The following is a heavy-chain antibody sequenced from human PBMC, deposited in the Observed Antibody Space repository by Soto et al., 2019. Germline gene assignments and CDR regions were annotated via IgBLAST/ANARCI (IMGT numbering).Heavy chain of an antibody. CDR1: GGSISNSNW. D-gene: IGHD1-26*01. CDR2: IFHSGST. J-gene: IGHJ4*02. V-gene: IGHV4-4*02. Sequence: QVQLQESGPGLVKPSGTLSLTCAVFGGSISNSNWWTWVRQPPGKGLDWIGEIFHSGSTNYNSSLMGRVNISVDKANHQFSLKLSSVTAADTAVYYCAHRPIVGAAIWGQGTLVTVSS. CDR3: AHRPIVGAAI.